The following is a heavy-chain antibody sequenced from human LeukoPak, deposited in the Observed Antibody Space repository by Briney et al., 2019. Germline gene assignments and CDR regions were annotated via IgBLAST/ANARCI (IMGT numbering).Heavy chain of an antibody. CDR2: INGGGGDR. CDR1: GFIFRNYA. J-gene: IGHJ4*02. D-gene: IGHD6-19*01. CDR3: GKAEAGTYYFDY. Sequence: PGGSLRLSCAASGFIFRNYAMRWVRQAPGKGLEWVSAINGGGGDRLYADSVKGRFTISRDNSKNTLYLQMSSLRVEDTAVYYCGKAEAGTYYFDYWGQGTLVTVSS. V-gene: IGHV3-23*01.